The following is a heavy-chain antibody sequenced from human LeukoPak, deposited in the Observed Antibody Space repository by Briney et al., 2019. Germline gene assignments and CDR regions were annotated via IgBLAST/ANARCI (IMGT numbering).Heavy chain of an antibody. CDR3: ARELRIQDKADYDFWSGPGY. Sequence: EASVKVSCKASGYTFTGYYMHWVRQAPGQGLEWMGWINPNSGGTNYAQKFQGRVTMTRDTSISTAYMELSRLRSDDTAVYYCARELRIQDKADYDFWSGPGYWGQGTLVTVSS. CDR2: INPNSGGT. J-gene: IGHJ4*02. V-gene: IGHV1-2*02. D-gene: IGHD3-3*01. CDR1: GYTFTGYY.